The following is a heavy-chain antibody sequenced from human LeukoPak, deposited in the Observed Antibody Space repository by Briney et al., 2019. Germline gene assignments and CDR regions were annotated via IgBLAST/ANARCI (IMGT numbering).Heavy chain of an antibody. CDR3: ARDSRYYYDSRNYDNVAFDM. Sequence: PGGSLRLSCAASGFTFSSYWMHWVRQGPGKGLVWVSRISSDGRTTNYADSVKGRFTISRDNAKNTLYLQMNSLRVEDSAVYYCARDSRYYYDSRNYDNVAFDMWGQGTMVTVSS. D-gene: IGHD3-10*01. V-gene: IGHV3-74*01. CDR2: ISSDGRTT. J-gene: IGHJ3*02. CDR1: GFTFSSYW.